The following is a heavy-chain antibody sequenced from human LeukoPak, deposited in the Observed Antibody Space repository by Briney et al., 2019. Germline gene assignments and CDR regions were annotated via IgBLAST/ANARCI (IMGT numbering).Heavy chain of an antibody. CDR1: GGSFSGYY. J-gene: IGHJ4*02. V-gene: IGHV4-34*01. CDR3: ARRGDIVVVVAAIGGHYFDY. CDR2: INHSGST. Sequence: KPSETLSLTCAVYGGSFSGYYWSWIRQPPGKGLEWIGEINHSGSTNYNPSLKSRVTISVDTSKNQFSLKLSSVTAADTAVYYCARRGDIVVVVAAIGGHYFDYWGQGTLVTVSS. D-gene: IGHD2-15*01.